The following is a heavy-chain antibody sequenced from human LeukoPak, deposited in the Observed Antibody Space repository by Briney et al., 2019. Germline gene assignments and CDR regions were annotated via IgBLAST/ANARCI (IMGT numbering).Heavy chain of an antibody. CDR3: AKSPYRGGSSWTEFDY. Sequence: PGGSLRLSCAASGFTFSSYGMHWVRQAPGKGLEWVAVISYDGSNKYYADSVKGRFTISRDNSKNTLYLQMNSLRAEDTAVYYCAKSPYRGGSSWTEFDYWGQGTLVTVSS. CDR2: ISYDGSNK. D-gene: IGHD6-13*01. J-gene: IGHJ4*02. CDR1: GFTFSSYG. V-gene: IGHV3-30*18.